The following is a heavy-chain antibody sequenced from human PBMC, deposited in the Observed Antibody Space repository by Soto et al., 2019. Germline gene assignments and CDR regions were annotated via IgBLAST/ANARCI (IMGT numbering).Heavy chain of an antibody. Sequence: QVQLVQSGAEVKKPGSSVKVSCKASGGTFSSYAISWVRQAPGQGLEWMGGIIPIFGTANYAQKFQGSVTITADDSTRTAYMGLSSLRSEDTAVYYCARAHEMATISPQFDYWGQGTLVTVSS. CDR1: GGTFSSYA. D-gene: IGHD5-12*01. J-gene: IGHJ4*02. CDR2: IIPIFGTA. CDR3: ARAHEMATISPQFDY. V-gene: IGHV1-69*12.